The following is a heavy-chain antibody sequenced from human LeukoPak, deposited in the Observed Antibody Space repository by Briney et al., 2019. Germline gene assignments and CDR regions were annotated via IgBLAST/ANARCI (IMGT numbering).Heavy chain of an antibody. CDR2: IYHSGST. J-gene: IGHJ3*02. CDR3: ARVGGMTTINNAAFDI. D-gene: IGHD5-24*01. Sequence: SETLSLTCSVSGGSINSDYWNWIRQPPGKGLEWIGYIYHSGSTNYNPSLKSRVTISIDKSKKQFSLKLISVTAADTAIYYCARVGGMTTINNAAFDIWGQGTMVTVSS. CDR1: GGSINSDY. V-gene: IGHV4-59*01.